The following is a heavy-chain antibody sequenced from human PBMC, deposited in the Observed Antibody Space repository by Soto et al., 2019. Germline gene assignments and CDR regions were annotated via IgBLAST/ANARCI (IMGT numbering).Heavy chain of an antibody. CDR1: GGSFSGYY. J-gene: IGHJ5*02. CDR2: INHSGST. D-gene: IGHD6-19*01. V-gene: IGHV4-34*01. CDR3: ARDQVAGPWFDP. Sequence: QVQLQQWGAGLLKPSETLSLTCAVYGGSFSGYYWSWIRQPPGKGLEWIGEINHSGSTNYNPSLKSRVTISVDTSKNQFSLKLSSVTAADTAVYYCARDQVAGPWFDPWGQGTLVTVSS.